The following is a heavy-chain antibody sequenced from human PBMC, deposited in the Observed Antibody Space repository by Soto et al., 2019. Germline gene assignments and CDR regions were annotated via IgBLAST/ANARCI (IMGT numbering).Heavy chain of an antibody. CDR1: GFTFSDYY. CDR3: GGETGGGVGGGYGWFDP. V-gene: IGHV3-11*01. J-gene: IGHJ5*02. CDR2: ISSRGSTI. D-gene: IGHD3-16*01. Sequence: QVQLVESGGGLVKPGESLRLSCAASGFTFSDYYMSWIRQAPGKGLEWVSYISSRGSTIYYADSVKGRFTISRDNAKNSLYRQMNGRGAGDRAVYYWGGETGGGVGGGYGWFDPWGQGTLVTVSS.